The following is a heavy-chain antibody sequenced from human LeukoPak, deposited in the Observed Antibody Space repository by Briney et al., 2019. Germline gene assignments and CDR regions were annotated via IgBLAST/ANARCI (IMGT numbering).Heavy chain of an antibody. V-gene: IGHV1-2*02. J-gene: IGHJ4*02. CDR1: GYTFTGYY. CDR2: INPNSGGT. D-gene: IGHD3-22*01. CDR3: ARGYYDSSGYIHY. Sequence: ASVKVSCKASGYTFTGYYMHWVRQAPGQGPEWMGWINPNSGGTNYAQKFQGRVTTTRDTSISTAYMELSRLRSDDTAVYYCARGYYDSSGYIHYWGQGTLVTVSS.